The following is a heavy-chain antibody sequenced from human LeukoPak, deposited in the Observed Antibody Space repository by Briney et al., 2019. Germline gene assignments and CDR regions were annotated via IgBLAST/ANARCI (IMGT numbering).Heavy chain of an antibody. J-gene: IGHJ4*02. CDR2: IYPGDSDT. D-gene: IGHD6-19*01. Sequence: GESLKISCKGSGYSFTSYWIGWVRQMPGKGLEWMGIIYPGDSDTRYSPSFQGQVTISADKSISTAYLQWSSLKASDTAMYYCALCLGYSSGWAPFDYWGQGTLVTVSS. CDR1: GYSFTSYW. V-gene: IGHV5-51*01. CDR3: ALCLGYSSGWAPFDY.